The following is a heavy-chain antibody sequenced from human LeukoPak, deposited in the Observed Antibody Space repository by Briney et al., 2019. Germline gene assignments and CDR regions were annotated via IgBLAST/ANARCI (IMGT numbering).Heavy chain of an antibody. Sequence: ASVKVSCKASGYTFTGYYMHWVRQAPGQGLEGMGWINPNSGGTNYAQKFQGRVTMTRDTSISTAYMELSRLRSDDTAVYYCARGQDYGDYDAFDYWGQGTLVTVSS. V-gene: IGHV1-2*02. J-gene: IGHJ4*02. CDR1: GYTFTGYY. D-gene: IGHD4-17*01. CDR3: ARGQDYGDYDAFDY. CDR2: INPNSGGT.